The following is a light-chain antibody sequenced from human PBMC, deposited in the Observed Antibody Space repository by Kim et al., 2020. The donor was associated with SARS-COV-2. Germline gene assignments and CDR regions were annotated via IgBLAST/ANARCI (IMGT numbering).Light chain of an antibody. CDR2: GAS. J-gene: IGKJ2*01. Sequence: PGERAALSGGASQSISNNLSGTQYKPGQPPRPVIYGASTRAPGIPVRFSGSGSGTDFTLTVNSLQSEAFAVYYCHQYNDWPPGDTFGQGTKLEI. CDR3: HQYNDWPPGDT. V-gene: IGKV3-15*01. CDR1: QSISNN.